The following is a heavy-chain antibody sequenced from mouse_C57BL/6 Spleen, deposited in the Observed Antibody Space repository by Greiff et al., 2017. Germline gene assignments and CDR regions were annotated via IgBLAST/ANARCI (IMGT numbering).Heavy chain of an antibody. CDR3: TTPRTTVGGVNY. CDR2: IDPENGDT. V-gene: IGHV14-4*01. Sequence: VQLQQSGAELVRPGASVKLSCTASGFNIKDDYMHWVKQRPEQGLEWIGWIDPENGDTEYASKFQGKATITADTSSNTAYLQLSSLTSEDTAVYYCTTPRTTVGGVNYWGQGTTLTVSA. D-gene: IGHD2-14*01. J-gene: IGHJ2*01. CDR1: GFNIKDDY.